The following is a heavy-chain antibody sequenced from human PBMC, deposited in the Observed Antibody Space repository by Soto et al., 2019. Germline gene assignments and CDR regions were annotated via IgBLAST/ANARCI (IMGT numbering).Heavy chain of an antibody. V-gene: IGHV4-39*01. Sequence: SETLSLTCSVSSASLSSSTYYWSWIRQPPGRGPEWIGSIYYSGNTYYKPSLKSRVSISIGTSRNQFSLKLTSVTAADTGVYYCASSSTFHYWGPGILVT. CDR2: IYYSGNT. CDR3: ASSSTFHY. D-gene: IGHD6-6*01. CDR1: SASLSSSTYY. J-gene: IGHJ4*02.